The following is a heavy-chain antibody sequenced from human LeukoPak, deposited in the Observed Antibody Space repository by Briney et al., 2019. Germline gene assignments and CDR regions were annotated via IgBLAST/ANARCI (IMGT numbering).Heavy chain of an antibody. CDR3: AKDFGYSYGWVDY. V-gene: IGHV3-23*01. CDR2: ISGNGAKS. D-gene: IGHD5-18*01. J-gene: IGHJ4*02. Sequence: GGSLRLSCAASGFSFNTHAMSWVRQAPGKGLEWVSTISGNGAKSYSAGSVEGRFTISRDNSKNTLYLQMNSLRAEDTALYYCAKDFGYSYGWVDYWGQGTLVTVSS. CDR1: GFSFNTHA.